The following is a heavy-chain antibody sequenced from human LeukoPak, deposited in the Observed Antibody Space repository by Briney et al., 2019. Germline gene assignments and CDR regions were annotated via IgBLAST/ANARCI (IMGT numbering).Heavy chain of an antibody. Sequence: SETLSLTCAVYGGSFSGYYWSWIRQTPGKVLEWIGEINHSGSTNYNPSLKSRVTISVDTSKNQFSLKLSSVTAADTAVYYCARLQKWRGGWFDPWGQGTLVTVSS. CDR2: INHSGST. D-gene: IGHD5-12*01. CDR3: ARLQKWRGGWFDP. J-gene: IGHJ5*02. V-gene: IGHV4-34*01. CDR1: GGSFSGYY.